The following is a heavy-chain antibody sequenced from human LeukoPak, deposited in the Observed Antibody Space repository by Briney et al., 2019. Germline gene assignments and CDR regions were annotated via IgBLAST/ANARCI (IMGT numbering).Heavy chain of an antibody. J-gene: IGHJ4*02. CDR1: GYTFTSYG. Sequence: GASVKVSCKASGYTFTSYGISWVRQAPGQGLEWMGWISAYNGNTNYAQKLQGRVTMTTDTSTSTAYMELRSLRSDDTAVYYCARDYAELWFGELSTPPTFDYWGQGTLVTVSS. D-gene: IGHD3-10*01. V-gene: IGHV1-18*01. CDR2: ISAYNGNT. CDR3: ARDYAELWFGELSTPPTFDY.